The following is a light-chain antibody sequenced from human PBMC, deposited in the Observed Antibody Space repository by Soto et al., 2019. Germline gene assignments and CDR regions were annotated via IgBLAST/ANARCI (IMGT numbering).Light chain of an antibody. J-gene: IGLJ1*01. CDR2: EVT. CDR3: SSYTSSSTRV. CDR1: SGDVGGYNS. V-gene: IGLV2-14*01. Sequence: QSVLTQPAAVSGSPGQSITISCTGTSGDVGGYNSVSWYQQHPGKAPKLVIYEVTNRPSGISNRFSGSKSGNTASLTISGLQAEDEADYSCSSYTSSSTRVFGTGTKVTVL.